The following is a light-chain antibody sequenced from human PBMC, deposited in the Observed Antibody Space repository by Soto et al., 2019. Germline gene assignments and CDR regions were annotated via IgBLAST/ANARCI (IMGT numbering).Light chain of an antibody. V-gene: IGLV2-14*01. CDR1: SSDVGGYNY. CDR2: EVS. CDR3: SSYTSSSIH. Sequence: QSALTQPASVSGSPGQSITISCTGTSSDVGGYNYVSWYQQHPGKAPKLMIYEVSNRPSGVSNRFSGSKSGNTASLTISGLQAEDEADYYCSSYTSSSIHFGTGTKLTVL. J-gene: IGLJ1*01.